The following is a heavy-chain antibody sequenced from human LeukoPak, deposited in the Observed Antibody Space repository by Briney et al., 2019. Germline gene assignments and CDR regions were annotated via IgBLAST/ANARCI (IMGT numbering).Heavy chain of an antibody. CDR1: GYSFTSYW. Sequence: GESLKISCKASGYSFTSYWIGWVRQMPGKGLEWMGIIYPGDSDTRYSPSFQGQVTISADKSISTAYLQWSSLKASDTAMYYCARQVPYSSSAYYYYYYMDVWGKGTTVTVSS. J-gene: IGHJ6*03. D-gene: IGHD6-6*01. V-gene: IGHV5-51*01. CDR2: IYPGDSDT. CDR3: ARQVPYSSSAYYYYYYMDV.